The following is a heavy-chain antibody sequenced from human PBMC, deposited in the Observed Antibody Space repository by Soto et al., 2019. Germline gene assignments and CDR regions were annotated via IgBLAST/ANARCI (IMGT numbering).Heavy chain of an antibody. CDR1: GDTFSSYT. V-gene: IGHV1-69*04. CDR3: ARDQHCSGYDSFDY. CDR2: IIPIRGIA. Sequence: GASVKVSCKASGDTFSSYTVSWVRQAPGQGLEWMGRIIPIRGIANYAQKFQGRVTITADKSTSTAYMELSSLRSEDTAVYYCARDQHCSGYDSFDYWGQGTLVTVSS. J-gene: IGHJ4*02. D-gene: IGHD5-12*01.